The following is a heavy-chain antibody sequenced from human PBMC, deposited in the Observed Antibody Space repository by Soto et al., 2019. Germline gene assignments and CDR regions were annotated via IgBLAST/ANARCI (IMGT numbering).Heavy chain of an antibody. CDR1: EDTFRNYA. D-gene: IGHD2-15*01. J-gene: IGHJ6*02. V-gene: IGHV1-18*01. CDR3: ARDPLCSGGSCYSGPALYYYYGMDV. CDR2: ISAYNGNT. Sequence: ASVKVSCKASEDTFRNYAISWVRQAPGQGLEWMGGISAYNGNTNYAQKLQGRVTMTTDTSTSTAYMELRSLRSDDTAVYYCARDPLCSGGSCYSGPALYYYYGMDVWGQGTTVTVSS.